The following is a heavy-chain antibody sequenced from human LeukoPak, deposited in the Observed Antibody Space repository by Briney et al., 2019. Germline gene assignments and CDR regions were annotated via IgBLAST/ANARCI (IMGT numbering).Heavy chain of an antibody. CDR1: GGSISSYY. Sequence: SETLSLTCTVSGGSISSYYWSWIRQPPGKGLEWIGYIYYSGSTNYNPSLKSRVTISVDTSKNQFSLKLSSVTAADTAVYYCARSGYSYGLSPLLYFDYWGQGTLVTVSS. V-gene: IGHV4-59*01. CDR3: ARSGYSYGLSPLLYFDY. J-gene: IGHJ4*02. CDR2: IYYSGST. D-gene: IGHD5-18*01.